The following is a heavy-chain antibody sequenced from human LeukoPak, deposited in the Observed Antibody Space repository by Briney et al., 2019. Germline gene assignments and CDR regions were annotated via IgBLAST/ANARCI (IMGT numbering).Heavy chain of an antibody. CDR3: VRGEGRGGWFDP. Sequence: PGGSLSLFCATSGFTFEDHGLSWVRQPPGKGMEWVSRINWNGGRTGYSDSVKGRFTISRDDAKKSVHLQMNSLRVEDTAVYYCVRGEGRGGWFDPWGQGILVTVSS. CDR1: GFTFEDHG. D-gene: IGHD1-26*01. J-gene: IGHJ5*02. CDR2: INWNGGRT. V-gene: IGHV3-20*04.